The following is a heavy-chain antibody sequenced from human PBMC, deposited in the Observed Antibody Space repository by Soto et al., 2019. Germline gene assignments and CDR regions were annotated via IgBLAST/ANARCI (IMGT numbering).Heavy chain of an antibody. Sequence: GGSLRLSCAASGFTFDDYAMHWVRQAPGKGLEWVSGISWNSGSIGYADSVKGRFTISRDNAKNSLYLQMNSLRAEDTALYYCAKDSSRGITIFGVVTPSFDYWGQGTLVTVSS. J-gene: IGHJ4*02. V-gene: IGHV3-9*01. CDR2: ISWNSGSI. CDR3: AKDSSRGITIFGVVTPSFDY. CDR1: GFTFDDYA. D-gene: IGHD3-3*01.